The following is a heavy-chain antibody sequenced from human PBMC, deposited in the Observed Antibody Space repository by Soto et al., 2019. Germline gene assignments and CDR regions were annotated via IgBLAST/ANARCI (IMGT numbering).Heavy chain of an antibody. CDR1: GGSISSYY. D-gene: IGHD6-6*01. CDR3: ARVPHEYPYYYYYGMDV. CDR2: IYYSGST. J-gene: IGHJ6*02. Sequence: SETLSLTCTVSGGSISSYYWSWIRQPPGKGLEWIGYIYYSGSTNYNPSLKSRVTISVDTSKNQFSLKLSSVTAADTAVYYCARVPHEYPYYYYYGMDVWGQGTSVTVSS. V-gene: IGHV4-59*01.